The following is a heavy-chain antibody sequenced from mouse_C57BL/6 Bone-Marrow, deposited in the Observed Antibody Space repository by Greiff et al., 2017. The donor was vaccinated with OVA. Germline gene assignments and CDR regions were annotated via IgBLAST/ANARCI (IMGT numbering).Heavy chain of an antibody. CDR3: AREDYGSTYWYFDV. CDR2: IYPGSGST. V-gene: IGHV1-55*01. D-gene: IGHD1-1*01. J-gene: IGHJ1*03. Sequence: QVQLQQPGAELVKPGASVKMSCKASGYTFTSYWITWVKQRPGQGLEWIGDIYPGSGSTIYNEKFKSKATLTVDTSSSTAYMQLSSLTSEDSAVYYCAREDYGSTYWYFDVWGTGTTVTVSS. CDR1: GYTFTSYW.